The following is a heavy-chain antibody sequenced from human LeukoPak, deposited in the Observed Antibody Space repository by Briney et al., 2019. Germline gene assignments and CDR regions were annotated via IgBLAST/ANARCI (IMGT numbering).Heavy chain of an antibody. D-gene: IGHD3-10*01. V-gene: IGHV4-59*12. J-gene: IGHJ2*01. CDR2: IYYSGST. CDR3: ARTGGDTMVRGVIWYFDL. CDR1: GGSISSYY. Sequence: PSETLSLTCTVSGGSISSYYWSWIRQPPGKGLEWIGYIYYSGSTNYNPSLKSRVTISVDTSKNQFSLKLSSVTAADTAVYYCARTGGDTMVRGVIWYFDLWGRGTLVTVSS.